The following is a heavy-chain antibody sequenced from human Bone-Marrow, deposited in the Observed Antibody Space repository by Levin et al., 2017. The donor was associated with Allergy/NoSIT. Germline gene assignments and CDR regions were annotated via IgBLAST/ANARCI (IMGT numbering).Heavy chain of an antibody. Sequence: GESLKISCAASGFSFSDYYMSWIRQAPGKGLEWVSYISSSGSTIYYADSVKGRFTISRDNARNSLYLQMNSLRAEDTAVYYCARDTEGSGYFVGSFDQWGQGTLVTVSS. D-gene: IGHD3-9*01. CDR3: ARDTEGSGYFVGSFDQ. CDR2: ISSSGSTI. CDR1: GFSFSDYY. J-gene: IGHJ4*02. V-gene: IGHV3-11*01.